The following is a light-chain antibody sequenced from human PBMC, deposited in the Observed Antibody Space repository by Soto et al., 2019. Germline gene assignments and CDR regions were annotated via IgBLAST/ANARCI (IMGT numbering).Light chain of an antibody. CDR1: SSDVGGYNL. CDR3: CSYAGSYTLI. J-gene: IGLJ2*01. Sequence: QSALTQPASVSGSPGQSITISCTGTSSDVGGYNLVSWYQQHPAKAPKLIIYHDTQRPSGVSDRFSGSKSGTTASLTISGLQTEDEADYYCCSYAGSYTLIFGGGTKLTVL. V-gene: IGLV2-23*01. CDR2: HDT.